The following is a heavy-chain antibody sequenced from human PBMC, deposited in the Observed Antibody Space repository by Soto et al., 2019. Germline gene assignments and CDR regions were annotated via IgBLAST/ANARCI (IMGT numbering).Heavy chain of an antibody. V-gene: IGHV3-64D*06. Sequence: AGVFLGLSCSSDGGHLSGYAMHWVRQAPGKGLEYVSAISSNGGSTYYADSVKGRFTISRDNSKNTLYLQMSSLRAEDTAVYYCVTQTRRIAAAGTVLWGQGTTVTVFS. CDR3: VTQTRRIAAAGTVL. CDR2: ISSNGGST. D-gene: IGHD6-13*01. CDR1: GGHLSGYA. J-gene: IGHJ6*02.